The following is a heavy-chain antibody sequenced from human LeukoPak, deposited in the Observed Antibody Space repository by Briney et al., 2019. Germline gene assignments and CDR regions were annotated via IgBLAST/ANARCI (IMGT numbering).Heavy chain of an antibody. CDR1: VGSISGFY. Sequence: SETLSLTCNVSVGSISGFYWSWIRQPAGKGLEWIGRIYPSGGTNYNPSLKSRVTMSTDTSKNQFSLKLRSVTAADTAVYYCAREYVDLDYWGQGTLVTVSS. D-gene: IGHD3-16*01. CDR2: IYPSGGT. V-gene: IGHV4-4*07. J-gene: IGHJ4*02. CDR3: AREYVDLDY.